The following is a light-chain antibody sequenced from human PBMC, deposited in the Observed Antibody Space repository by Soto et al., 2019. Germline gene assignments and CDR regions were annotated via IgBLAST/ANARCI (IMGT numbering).Light chain of an antibody. CDR3: QHYQKLWA. J-gene: IGKJ1*01. CDR2: GAS. V-gene: IGKV3-20*01. Sequence: EIVLTHSPGTLSLSPGERATLSSRASQTVTSNYLAWYQQKPGQAPRLLIYGASSRATGIPDRFSGSGSGTEFTLTISSLQSEDFAVYYCQHYQKLWALGQGTKVDI. CDR1: QTVTSNY.